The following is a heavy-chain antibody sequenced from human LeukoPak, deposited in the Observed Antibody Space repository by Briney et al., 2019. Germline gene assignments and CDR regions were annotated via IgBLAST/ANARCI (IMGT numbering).Heavy chain of an antibody. CDR1: GFTFSNAY. J-gene: IGHJ4*02. Sequence: GSLRLSCEASGFTFSNAYMNWVRQPPGKGLEWIGEINHSGSTNYNPSLKSRVTISVDTSKNQFSLKLSSVTAADTAVYYCVRERYRSSLGIDYWGQGTLVTVSS. CDR2: INHSGST. CDR3: VRERYRSSLGIDY. V-gene: IGHV4-34*01. D-gene: IGHD3-16*01.